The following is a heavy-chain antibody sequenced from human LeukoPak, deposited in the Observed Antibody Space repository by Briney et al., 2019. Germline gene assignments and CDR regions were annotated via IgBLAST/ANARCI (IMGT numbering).Heavy chain of an antibody. J-gene: IGHJ4*02. CDR2: ISYDGVNK. V-gene: IGHV3-30*04. CDR1: GFTFSSYA. CDR3: ARDYYDTSGYYPWNY. Sequence: GGSLRLSCAASGFTFSSYAMHWVRQAPGKGLEWVAIISYDGVNKYYADSVKGRFTISRDNSKNTLYLQMNSLRDEDTAVYYCARDYYDTSGYYPWNYWGQGTLVTVSS. D-gene: IGHD3-22*01.